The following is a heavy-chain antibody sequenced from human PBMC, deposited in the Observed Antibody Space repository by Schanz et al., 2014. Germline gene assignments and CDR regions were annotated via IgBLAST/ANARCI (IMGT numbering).Heavy chain of an antibody. CDR2: INSVGSNT. CDR1: GFTFSSHW. V-gene: IGHV3-74*02. J-gene: IGHJ3*02. CDR3: AKGRFGELSAFDI. D-gene: IGHD3-10*01. Sequence: EVQLMESGGGLVKPGGSLRLSCTASGFTFSSHWMHWVRQDPGKGLVWVARINSVGSNTDYADSVTGRFTISRDNAKNTLYLQMNTLRAEDTAVYYCAKGRFGELSAFDIWGQGTRVTVSS.